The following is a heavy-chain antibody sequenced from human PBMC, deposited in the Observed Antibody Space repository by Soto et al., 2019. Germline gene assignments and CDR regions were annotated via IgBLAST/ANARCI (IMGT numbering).Heavy chain of an antibody. CDR2: INHSGST. CDR1: GGSFSGYY. D-gene: IGHD5-18*01. Sequence: SETPLTCAVYGGSFSGYYWSWIRQPPGKGLEWIGEINHSGSTNYNPSLKSRVTISVDTSKNQFSLKLSSVTAADTAVYYCARGVFYSYNWFDPWGQGTLVTVSS. J-gene: IGHJ5*02. V-gene: IGHV4-34*01. CDR3: ARGVFYSYNWFDP.